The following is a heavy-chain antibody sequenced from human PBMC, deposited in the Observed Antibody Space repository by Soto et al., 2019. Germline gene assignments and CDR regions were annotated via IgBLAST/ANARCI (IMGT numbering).Heavy chain of an antibody. J-gene: IGHJ3*02. CDR2: IYYSGST. CDR3: ARFITYCSSTSCSHDAFDI. D-gene: IGHD2-2*01. CDR1: GGSISSGDYY. Sequence: SETLSLTCTVSGGSISSGDYYWSWIRQPPGKGLEWIGYIYYSGSTYYNPSLKSRVTISLDTSKNQFSLKLSSVTAADTAVYYCARFITYCSSTSCSHDAFDIWGQGTMVTVSS. V-gene: IGHV4-30-4*01.